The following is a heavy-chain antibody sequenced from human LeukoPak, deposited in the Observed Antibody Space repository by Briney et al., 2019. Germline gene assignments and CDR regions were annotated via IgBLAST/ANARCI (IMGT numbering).Heavy chain of an antibody. V-gene: IGHV3-30-3*01. D-gene: IGHD3-22*01. CDR3: ARDDSSGYYYGFWFDP. Sequence: GGSLRLSCAASGFTFGSYAMHWVRQAPGKGLEGVAVISYDGSNKYYADSVKGRFTISRDNSKNTLYLQMNSLRAEDTAVYYCARDDSSGYYYGFWFDPWGQGTLVTVSS. CDR1: GFTFGSYA. CDR2: ISYDGSNK. J-gene: IGHJ5*02.